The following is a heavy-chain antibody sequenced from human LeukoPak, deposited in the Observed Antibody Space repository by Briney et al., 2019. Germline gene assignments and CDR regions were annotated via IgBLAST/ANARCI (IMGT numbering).Heavy chain of an antibody. CDR2: ISGSDRSI. CDR3: ASRSFLHGSGSPLGI. Sequence: GGSLRLSCAASGFTFSTFGMTWVRQAPGKGLEWVSGISGSDRSIYYADSVKGRFTISRDNSKNTLYLQMNSLRAEDTAVYYCASRSFLHGSGSPLGIWGQGTLVTVSS. D-gene: IGHD3-10*01. J-gene: IGHJ4*02. V-gene: IGHV3-23*01. CDR1: GFTFSTFG.